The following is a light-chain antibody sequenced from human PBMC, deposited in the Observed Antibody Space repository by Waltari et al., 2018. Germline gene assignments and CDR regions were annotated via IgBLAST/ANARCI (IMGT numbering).Light chain of an antibody. CDR3: QVWDSNSDHLYV. Sequence: SYVLTQPPSVSVAPGQTARLSWGGNNMDSKSVNWYQQKPGQAPVLVVYEDSDRPSGIPERFSGSNSGNTATLTISRVEAGDEADYYCQVWDSNSDHLYVFGTGTEVTVL. CDR2: EDS. V-gene: IGLV3-21*02. CDR1: NMDSKS. J-gene: IGLJ1*01.